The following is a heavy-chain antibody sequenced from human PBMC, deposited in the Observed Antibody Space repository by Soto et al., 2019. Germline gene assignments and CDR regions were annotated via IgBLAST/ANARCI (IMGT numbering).Heavy chain of an antibody. V-gene: IGHV1-3*01. D-gene: IGHD6-13*01. CDR2: INAGNGNT. CDR1: GYTFTSYA. CDR3: ARDRVETAAGLY. J-gene: IGHJ4*02. Sequence: ASVKVSCKASGYTFTSYAMHWVRQAPGQRLEWMGWINAGNGNTKYSQKFQGRVTITRDTSAGTAYMELSSLRSEDTAVYYCARDRVETAAGLYWGQGTLVTVSS.